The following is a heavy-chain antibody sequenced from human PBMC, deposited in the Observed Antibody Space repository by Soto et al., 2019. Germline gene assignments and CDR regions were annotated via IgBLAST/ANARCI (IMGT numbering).Heavy chain of an antibody. J-gene: IGHJ4*02. CDR1: GFSFSDFG. D-gene: IGHD3-9*01. CDR2: IHPEGTNT. V-gene: IGHV3-23*01. CDR3: AKDPSTGSADF. Sequence: PGGSLRLSCVASGFSFSDFGMTWVRQSPGKGLEWVSTIHPEGTNTHYADSVRGRFTISRDNLKDTLYLEMNSLRAEDTAIYFCAKDPSTGSADFWGQGTLVTVSS.